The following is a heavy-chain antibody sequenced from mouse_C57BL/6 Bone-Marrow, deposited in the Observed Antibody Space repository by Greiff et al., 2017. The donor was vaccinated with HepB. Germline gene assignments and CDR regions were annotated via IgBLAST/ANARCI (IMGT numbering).Heavy chain of an antibody. Sequence: DVHLVESGGGLVQPKGSLKLSCAASGFTFNTYAMHWVRQAPGKGLEWVARIRSKSSNYATYYADSVKDRFTISRDDSQSMLYLQMNNLKTEDTAMYYCVRYGPLWLRWAYYAMDYWGQGTSVTVSS. V-gene: IGHV10-3*01. CDR1: GFTFNTYA. CDR2: IRSKSSNYAT. D-gene: IGHD2-2*01. J-gene: IGHJ4*01. CDR3: VRYGPLWLRWAYYAMDY.